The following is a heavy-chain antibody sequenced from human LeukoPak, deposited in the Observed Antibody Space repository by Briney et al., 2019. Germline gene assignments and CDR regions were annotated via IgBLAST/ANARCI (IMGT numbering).Heavy chain of an antibody. CDR1: GGSISSYY. CDR2: IFYSGST. D-gene: IGHD3-3*01. J-gene: IGHJ6*02. V-gene: IGHV4-59*08. CDR3: ARGYYDFWSGDYYGMDV. Sequence: SATLSLTCTVSGGSISSYYRSWVRQPPGKGLEWIGYIFYSGSTNYNPSLKSRVPISVATSKNQFSLKLSSVTAADTAVYYCARGYYDFWSGDYYGMDVWGQGTTVTVSS.